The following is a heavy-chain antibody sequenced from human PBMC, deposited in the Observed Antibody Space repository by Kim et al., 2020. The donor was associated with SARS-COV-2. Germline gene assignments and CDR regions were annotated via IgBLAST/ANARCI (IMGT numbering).Heavy chain of an antibody. CDR1: GGSFSGYY. Sequence: SETLSLTCAVYGGSFSGYYWSWIRQPPGKGLEWIGEINHSGSNNYNPSLKSRVTISVDTSKNQFSLKLSSVTAADTAVYYCATAMVNYYYYGMDGWGQGTTVTVSS. CDR2: INHSGSN. V-gene: IGHV4-34*01. J-gene: IGHJ6*02. D-gene: IGHD5-18*01. CDR3: ATAMVNYYYYGMDG.